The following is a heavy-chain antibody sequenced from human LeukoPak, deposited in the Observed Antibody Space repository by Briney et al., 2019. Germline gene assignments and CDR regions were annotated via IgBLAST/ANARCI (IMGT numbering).Heavy chain of an antibody. J-gene: IGHJ5*02. D-gene: IGHD2-2*02. CDR2: MNPNSGNT. V-gene: IGHV1-8*01. CDR1: GYTFTSYD. Sequence: ASVKVSCKASGYTFTSYDINWVRQATGQGLEWMGWMNPNSGNTGYAQKFQGRVTMTRNTSISTAYMELSSLRSEDTAVYYCARGHRRIRYCSSTSCYIHWFDPWGQGTLVTVSS. CDR3: ARGHRRIRYCSSTSCYIHWFDP.